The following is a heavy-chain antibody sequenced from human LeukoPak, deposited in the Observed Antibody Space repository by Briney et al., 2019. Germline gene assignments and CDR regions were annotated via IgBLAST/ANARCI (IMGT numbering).Heavy chain of an antibody. CDR3: VRARTYYFDY. CDR1: GYSFTGYY. Sequence: ASVKVSCKASGYSFTGYYINWVRQAPGQGLEWMGWMNPGTGDSTYEQRFQGRVTMTRDTSISTAYMELGWLTSDDTAVYYCVRARTYYFDYWGQGTLATVSS. J-gene: IGHJ4*02. CDR2: MNPGTGDS. V-gene: IGHV1-2*02.